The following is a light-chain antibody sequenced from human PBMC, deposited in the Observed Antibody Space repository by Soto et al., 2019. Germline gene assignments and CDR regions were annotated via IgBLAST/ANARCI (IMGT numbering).Light chain of an antibody. CDR1: QSISSW. V-gene: IGKV1-5*01. J-gene: IGKJ1*01. CDR2: DAS. CDR3: QQYHSYAGT. Sequence: DIQMTQPPSTLSASVGDRVTITCRASQSISSWLAWYHQKPGKAPKLLIYDASSLESGVPSRFSGSGSGTEFTLTISSLQPDDFATYCCQQYHSYAGTFGQGTKVEIK.